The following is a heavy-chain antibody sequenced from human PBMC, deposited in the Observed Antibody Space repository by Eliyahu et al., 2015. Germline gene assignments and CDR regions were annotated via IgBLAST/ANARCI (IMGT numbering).Heavy chain of an antibody. CDR3: SRVNTGPNDWPWSAAPPHQNYFFDS. CDR1: GFTFXAFW. Sequence: EVQLVESGGNLVQPGGSLRLSCEASGFTFXAFWMSWVXQXPGKGLEWVATIKQDGGEKYYVDSVKGRFTISRANGKKSLYLQMNSLRADDTAIYYCSRVNTGPNDWPWSAAPPHQNYFFDSWGQGTLVTVSA. CDR2: IKQDGGEK. V-gene: IGHV3-7*01. D-gene: IGHD2/OR15-2a*01. J-gene: IGHJ4*02.